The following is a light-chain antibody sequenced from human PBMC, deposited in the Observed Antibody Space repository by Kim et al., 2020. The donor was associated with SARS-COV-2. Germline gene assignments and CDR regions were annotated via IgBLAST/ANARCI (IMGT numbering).Light chain of an antibody. CDR1: QGINSN. J-gene: IGKJ4*01. Sequence: PSVGDPVTITCRASQGINSNLAWYQQRPGKAPNLLIYSAFTLHSGVPSRFSGSGSGTDFTLTITSLQPEDFATYHCQQHHSFPLTFGGGTKVDIK. V-gene: IGKV1-9*01. CDR2: SAF. CDR3: QQHHSFPLT.